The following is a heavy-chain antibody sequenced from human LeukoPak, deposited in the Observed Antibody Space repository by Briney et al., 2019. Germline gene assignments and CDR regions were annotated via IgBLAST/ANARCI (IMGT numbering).Heavy chain of an antibody. J-gene: IGHJ4*02. CDR3: AKARGSSVYEQFDY. CDR1: GFAFSTYA. D-gene: IGHD5/OR15-5a*01. CDR2: ISTSGRAT. V-gene: IGHV3-23*01. Sequence: GGSLRLSCAASGFAFSTYAMNWVRQAPEKGLQWVSTISTSGRATYYADSVEGRFTISRDNSKNTLYLQMNSLRADDTAVYYCAKARGSSVYEQFDYWGQGTQVTVSP.